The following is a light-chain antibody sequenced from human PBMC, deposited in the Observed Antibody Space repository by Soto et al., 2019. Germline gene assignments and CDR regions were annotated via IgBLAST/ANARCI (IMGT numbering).Light chain of an antibody. CDR2: DVT. Sequence: QSALTQPASVSGSPGQSITISCTGTSSDVGGYNYVSWYQQQPGKAPKFMIYDVTNRPSGVSNRFSGSKSGNTASLTISRLQAEDEADYYCCSYTTSNTRQIVFGTGTKLTV. V-gene: IGLV2-14*01. CDR3: CSYTTSNTRQIV. CDR1: SSDVGGYNY. J-gene: IGLJ1*01.